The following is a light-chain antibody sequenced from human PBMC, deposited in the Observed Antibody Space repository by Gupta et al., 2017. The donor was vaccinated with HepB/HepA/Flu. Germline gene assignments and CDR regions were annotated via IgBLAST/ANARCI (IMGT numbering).Light chain of an antibody. CDR2: TKN. CDR1: SSNIGGNI. V-gene: IGLV1-44*01. J-gene: IGLJ2*01. Sequence: QAVLTQPPSASGTPGQRVTISCSGSSSNIGGNIVNWYQQLPGTAPRLLIYTKNQRPSGVPDRFSGSKSGTSASLAISGLQSEDEADYYCAAWDDSLNGVVFGGGTKLTVL. CDR3: AAWDDSLNGVV.